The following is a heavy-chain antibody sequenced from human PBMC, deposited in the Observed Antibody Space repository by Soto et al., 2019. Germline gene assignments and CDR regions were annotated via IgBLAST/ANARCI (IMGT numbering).Heavy chain of an antibody. J-gene: IGHJ6*02. CDR2: INYSGGT. CDR3: ARQGFGELHGLVDV. V-gene: IGHV4-59*08. D-gene: IGHD3-10*01. CDR1: GGSLRSYY. Sequence: QVQLQESGPRLVKPSETLSLTCTVSGGSLRSYYCSWFRQPPGKGLEWVGYINYSGGTFYNPSLKRRVTMTVDTSNKQYPRLVNSVTATGTAVYYCARQGFGELHGLVDVWGQGTTVTVSS.